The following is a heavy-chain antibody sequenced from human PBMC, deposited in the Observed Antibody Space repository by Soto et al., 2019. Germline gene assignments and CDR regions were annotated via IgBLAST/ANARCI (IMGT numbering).Heavy chain of an antibody. J-gene: IGHJ4*02. D-gene: IGHD3-3*01. Sequence: GGSLRVSCAASGFTFTAYSMNWVRQAPGKGLEWVSYISSGSGSRYYADSLKGRCTISRDDAKNSVYLKMNSLRDLDTAVYYCARDFWAYWGQGTAVTVSS. CDR2: ISSGSGSR. V-gene: IGHV3-48*02. CDR3: ARDFWAY. CDR1: GFTFTAYS.